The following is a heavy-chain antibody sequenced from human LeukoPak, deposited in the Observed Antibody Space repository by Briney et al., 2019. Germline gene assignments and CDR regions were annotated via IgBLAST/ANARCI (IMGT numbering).Heavy chain of an antibody. D-gene: IGHD2-2*01. J-gene: IGHJ6*02. CDR2: INPNSGGT. Sequence: ASVKVSCKASGYTFTSYYMHWVRQAPGQGLEWMGWINPNSGGTNYAQKFQGRVTMTRDTSISTAYMELSRLRSDDTAVYYCARALVVPAAPDLYYYYGMDVWGQGTTVTVSS. V-gene: IGHV1-2*02. CDR1: GYTFTSYY. CDR3: ARALVVPAAPDLYYYYGMDV.